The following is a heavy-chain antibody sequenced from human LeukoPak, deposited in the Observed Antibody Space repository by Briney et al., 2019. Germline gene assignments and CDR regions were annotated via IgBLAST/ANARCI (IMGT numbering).Heavy chain of an antibody. J-gene: IGHJ5*02. CDR1: GGTFSSYA. D-gene: IGHD2-15*01. Sequence: SVKVSCKASGGTFSSYAISWVRQAPGQGLEWMGGIIPIFGTANYAQKFLGRVTITADESTSTAYMELSSLRSEDTAVYYCARDCSGGSCYPSWGQGTLVTVSS. V-gene: IGHV1-69*13. CDR3: ARDCSGGSCYPS. CDR2: IIPIFGTA.